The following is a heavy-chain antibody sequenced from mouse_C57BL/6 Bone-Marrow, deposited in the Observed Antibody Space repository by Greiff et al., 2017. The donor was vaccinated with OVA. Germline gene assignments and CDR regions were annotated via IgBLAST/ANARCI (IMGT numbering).Heavy chain of an antibody. J-gene: IGHJ2*01. Sequence: VQLQQPGAELVKPGASVKLSCKASGYTFTSYWMQWVKQRPGQGLEWIGEIDPSDSYTNYNQKFKGKATLTVDTSSSTAYMQLSSLTSEDSAVYYCARDSNYGGYYFDYWGQGTTLTVSS. CDR3: ARDSNYGGYYFDY. D-gene: IGHD2-5*01. CDR2: IDPSDSYT. V-gene: IGHV1-50*01. CDR1: GYTFTSYW.